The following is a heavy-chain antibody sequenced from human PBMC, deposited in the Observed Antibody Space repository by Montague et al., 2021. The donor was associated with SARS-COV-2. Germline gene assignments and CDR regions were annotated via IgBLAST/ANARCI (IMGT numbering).Heavy chain of an antibody. J-gene: IGHJ5*02. D-gene: IGHD3-3*01. CDR1: GFTFSSYW. Sequence: SLRLSCAASGFTFSSYWMHWVRQAPGKGLVWVSRINSDGSSTSYVDSVKGRFTISRDNAKNTLYLQMNSLRAEDTAVYYCARDRFWGVVPFDPWGQGTLVTVSS. V-gene: IGHV3-74*01. CDR3: ARDRFWGVVPFDP. CDR2: INSDGSST.